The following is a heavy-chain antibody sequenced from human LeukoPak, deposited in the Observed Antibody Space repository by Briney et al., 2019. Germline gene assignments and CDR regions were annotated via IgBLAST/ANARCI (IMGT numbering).Heavy chain of an antibody. V-gene: IGHV3-30*18. J-gene: IGHJ3*02. Sequence: GGSLRLSCAASGFTFSSYGMHWVRQAPGKGLDWLTVISNDGSKTYYADSVKGRFTISRDNSKNTLYLQLNSLRAEDTAVYYCAKDHGYCSSTSCYTDGVFDIWGQGTMVTVSS. CDR3: AKDHGYCSSTSCYTDGVFDI. D-gene: IGHD2-2*02. CDR2: ISNDGSKT. CDR1: GFTFSSYG.